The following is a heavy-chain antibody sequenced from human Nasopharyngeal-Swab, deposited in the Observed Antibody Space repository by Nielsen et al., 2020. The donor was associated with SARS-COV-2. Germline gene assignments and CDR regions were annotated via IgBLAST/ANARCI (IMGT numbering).Heavy chain of an antibody. J-gene: IGHJ4*02. CDR3: AVPRGSGWYYRSLSFDY. V-gene: IGHV1-8*01. CDR2: MNPNSGNT. Sequence: ASVKVSCKASGYTFTSYDINWVRQATGQGLEWMGWMNPNSGNTGYAQKFQGRVTMTRNTSISTAYMELSSLRSEDTAVYYCAVPRGSGWYYRSLSFDYWGQGTLVTFSS. CDR1: GYTFTSYD. D-gene: IGHD6-19*01.